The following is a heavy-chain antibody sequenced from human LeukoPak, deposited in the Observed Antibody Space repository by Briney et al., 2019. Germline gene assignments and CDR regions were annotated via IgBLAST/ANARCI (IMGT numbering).Heavy chain of an antibody. Sequence: SETLSLTCTVSGGSISSYYWSWIRQPPGKGLEWIGYIFDSGRTNYNPSLKSRVTISVDTSKTHFFLKLRSVAAADTAIYYCARHGSDWAFDFWGQGTLVTVSS. J-gene: IGHJ4*02. CDR2: IFDSGRT. CDR1: GGSISSYY. CDR3: ARHGSDWAFDF. V-gene: IGHV4-59*08. D-gene: IGHD6-19*01.